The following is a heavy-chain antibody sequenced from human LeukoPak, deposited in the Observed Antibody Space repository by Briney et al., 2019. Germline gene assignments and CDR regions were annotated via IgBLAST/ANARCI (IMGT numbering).Heavy chain of an antibody. CDR3: ARNFYVGSGYYSVDY. J-gene: IGHJ4*02. V-gene: IGHV3-21*01. CDR2: ISSSSSSYI. D-gene: IGHD3-22*01. Sequence: VGQAPGKGLEWVSSISSSSSSYIYYADSVKGRFTISRDNAKNSLYLQRKGLGATDTPVYFCARNFYVGSGYYSVDYWGQGTLVTVSS.